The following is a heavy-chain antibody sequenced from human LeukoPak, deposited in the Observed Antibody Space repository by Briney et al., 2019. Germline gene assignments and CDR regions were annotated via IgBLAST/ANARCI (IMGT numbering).Heavy chain of an antibody. V-gene: IGHV4-38-2*02. J-gene: IGHJ4*02. D-gene: IGHD3-10*01. CDR3: ARDIDYYGSGSYYL. CDR1: GYSISSGYY. CDR2: IYHSGST. Sequence: SETLSLTCTVSGYSISSGYYWGWIRQPPGQGLEWIGSIYHSGSTYYNPSLKSRVTISVDTSKNQFSLKLSSVTAADTAVYYCARDIDYYGSGSYYLWGQGTLVTVSS.